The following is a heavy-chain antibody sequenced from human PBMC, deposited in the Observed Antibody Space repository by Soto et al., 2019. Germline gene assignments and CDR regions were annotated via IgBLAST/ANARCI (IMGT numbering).Heavy chain of an antibody. CDR2: IYHSGAT. J-gene: IGHJ4*01. V-gene: IGHV4-30-2*01. Sequence: QVQLQESGSGLVKPSQTLVLTCTVSGDSISRDGSSWSWLRQPPGKGLEWIGYIYHSGATYYNPSLTSRVPTSVDKSKNQFSLSLASVTAADTAVYYCAREMSYCFDSWGHGTLVTVSS. CDR1: GDSISRDGSS. CDR3: AREMSYCFDS.